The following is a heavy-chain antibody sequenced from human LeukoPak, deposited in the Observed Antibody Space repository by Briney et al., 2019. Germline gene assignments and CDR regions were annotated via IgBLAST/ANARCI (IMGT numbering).Heavy chain of an antibody. CDR1: GYSFTNYW. V-gene: IGHV5-51*01. CDR2: IYPGDSDT. Sequence: GESLQISCKGSGYSFTNYWIGWVRQMPGKGLEWMGIIYPGDSDTRYSPSFQGQVTISADKSISTAYLQWSSLKASDTAMYYCARRRYYYDTTGYQYYFDYWGQGTLVTVSS. CDR3: ARRRYYYDTTGYQYYFDY. D-gene: IGHD3-22*01. J-gene: IGHJ4*02.